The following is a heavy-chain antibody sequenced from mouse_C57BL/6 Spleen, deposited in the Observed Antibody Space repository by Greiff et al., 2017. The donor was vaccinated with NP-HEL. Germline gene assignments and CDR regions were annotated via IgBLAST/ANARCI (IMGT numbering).Heavy chain of an antibody. V-gene: IGHV1-61*01. Sequence: VQLQQSGAELVRPGSSVKLSCKASGYTFTSYWMDWVKQRPGQGLEWIGNIYPSDSETHYNQKFKDKATLTVDKSSSTAYMQLSSLTSEESAVYYCARGDYDYDDGFDYWGQGTTLTVSS. CDR2: IYPSDSET. CDR1: GYTFTSYW. CDR3: ARGDYDYDDGFDY. D-gene: IGHD2-4*01. J-gene: IGHJ2*01.